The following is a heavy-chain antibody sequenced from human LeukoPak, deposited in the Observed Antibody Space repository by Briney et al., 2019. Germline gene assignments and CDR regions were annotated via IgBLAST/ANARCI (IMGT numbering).Heavy chain of an antibody. CDR1: GESFSGYY. CDR2: INHSGNA. D-gene: IGHD3-22*01. V-gene: IGHV4-34*01. Sequence: SETLSLTCAVYGESFSGYYWSWIRQPPGKGLEWIGEINHSGNANYNPSLKGRVTISVDTSKNQFSLKLSSVTAADTAVYYCASLTYYYDSSGYHYYFDYWGQGTLVTVSS. J-gene: IGHJ4*02. CDR3: ASLTYYYDSSGYHYYFDY.